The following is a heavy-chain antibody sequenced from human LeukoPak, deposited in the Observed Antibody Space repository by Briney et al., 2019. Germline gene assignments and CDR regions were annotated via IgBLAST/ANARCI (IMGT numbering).Heavy chain of an antibody. CDR1: GGTFSSYA. CDR3: ARRGTEAFPDAFDI. D-gene: IGHD1-1*01. J-gene: IGHJ3*02. Sequence: SVKVSCKASGGTFSSYAISWVRQAPGQGLEWMGRIIPILGIANYAQKFQGRVTITADKSTSTAYMELSSLRSEDTAVYYCARRGTEAFPDAFDIWGQGTMVTVSS. CDR2: IIPILGIA. V-gene: IGHV1-69*04.